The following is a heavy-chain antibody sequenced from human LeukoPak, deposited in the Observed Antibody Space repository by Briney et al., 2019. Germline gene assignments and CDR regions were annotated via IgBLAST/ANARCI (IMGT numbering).Heavy chain of an antibody. CDR2: IIPILGIA. J-gene: IGHJ4*02. Sequence: GASVKVSCKASGGTFSSYAISWVRQAPGQGLEWMGRIIPILGIANYAQKFQGRVTITADKSTSTAYMELSSLRSEDTAVYYCARERPGGLPFDYWGQGTLVTVSS. V-gene: IGHV1-69*04. CDR3: ARERPGGLPFDY. CDR1: GGTFSSYA.